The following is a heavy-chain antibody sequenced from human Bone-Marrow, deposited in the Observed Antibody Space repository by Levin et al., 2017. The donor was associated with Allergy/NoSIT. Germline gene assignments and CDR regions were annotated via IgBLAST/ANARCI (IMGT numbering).Heavy chain of an antibody. Sequence: GGSLRLSCAASGFTFSSYSMNWVRQAPGKGLEWVSYISSSSSTIYYADSVKGRFTISRDNAKNSLYLQMNSLRAEDTAVYYCAREGSIAAAGRNDYYYYGMDVWGQGTTVTVSS. J-gene: IGHJ6*02. CDR3: AREGSIAAAGRNDYYYYGMDV. CDR2: ISSSSSTI. V-gene: IGHV3-48*01. CDR1: GFTFSSYS. D-gene: IGHD6-13*01.